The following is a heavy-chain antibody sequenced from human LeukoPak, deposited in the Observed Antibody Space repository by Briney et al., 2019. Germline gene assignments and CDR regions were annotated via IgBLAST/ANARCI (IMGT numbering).Heavy chain of an antibody. CDR3: ARLFRSSIAATLDYFDY. D-gene: IGHD6-6*01. CDR2: IKQDGSEK. V-gene: IGHV3-7*01. J-gene: IGHJ4*02. Sequence: GGSLRLSCAASGFTFSSYWMSWVRQAPGKGLEWVANIKQDGSEKYYVDSVKGRFTISRDNAKNSLYLQMNSLRAEDTAVYYCARLFRSSIAATLDYFDYWGQGTLVTVSS. CDR1: GFTFSSYW.